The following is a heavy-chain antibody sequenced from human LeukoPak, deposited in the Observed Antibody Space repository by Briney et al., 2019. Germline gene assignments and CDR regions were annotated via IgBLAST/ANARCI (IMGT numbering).Heavy chain of an antibody. D-gene: IGHD2-15*01. V-gene: IGHV4-61*02. CDR3: ARQSVVATPFDY. Sequence: SQTLSLTCTVSGGSISSGSYYWSWIRQPAGKGLEWIGRIYTSGSTNYNPSLKSRVTISVDTSKNQFSLKLSSVTAADTAVYYCARQSVVATPFDYWGQGTLVTVSS. CDR2: IYTSGST. J-gene: IGHJ4*02. CDR1: GGSISSGSYY.